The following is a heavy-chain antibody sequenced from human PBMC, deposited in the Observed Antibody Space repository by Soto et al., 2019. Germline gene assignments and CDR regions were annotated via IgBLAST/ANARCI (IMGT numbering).Heavy chain of an antibody. CDR1: GFTFSSYA. V-gene: IGHV3-23*01. CDR2: ISGSGGST. D-gene: IGHD7-27*01. J-gene: IGHJ6*02. Sequence: GGSLRLSCAASGFTFSSYAMSWVRQAPGKGLEWVSAISGSGGSTYYADSVKGRFTISRDNSKNTLYLQMNSLRAEDTAVYYCAKANWHYVYYGMDVWGQATTVTVSS. CDR3: AKANWHYVYYGMDV.